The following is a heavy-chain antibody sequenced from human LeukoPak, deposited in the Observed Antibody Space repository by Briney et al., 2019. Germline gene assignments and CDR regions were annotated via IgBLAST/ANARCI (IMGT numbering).Heavy chain of an antibody. J-gene: IGHJ6*03. CDR3: ARDRGEYYDILTGYYTGPFWYYYYYYMDV. Sequence: PGGSLRLSCAASAFTFSSYSMNWVRQAPGKGLEWVSSISSSGSYIYYADSVKGRFTISRDNAKNSLYLQMNSLRAEDTAVYYCARDRGEYYDILTGYYTGPFWYYYYYYMDVWGKGTTVTISS. D-gene: IGHD3-9*01. CDR2: ISSSGSYI. CDR1: AFTFSSYS. V-gene: IGHV3-21*01.